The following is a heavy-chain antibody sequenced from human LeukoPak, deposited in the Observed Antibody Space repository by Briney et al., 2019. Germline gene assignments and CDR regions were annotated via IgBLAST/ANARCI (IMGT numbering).Heavy chain of an antibody. CDR1: GFTFSSYA. CDR2: ISYDGSNK. CDR3: VSPYDSSGYYYFDY. Sequence: GRSLRLSCAASGFTFSSYAMHWVRQAPGKGLEWVAVISYDGSNKYYADSVKGRFTISRDNSKNTLYLQMNSLRAEDTAVYYCVSPYDSSGYYYFDYWGQGTLVTVSS. D-gene: IGHD3-22*01. J-gene: IGHJ4*02. V-gene: IGHV3-30*04.